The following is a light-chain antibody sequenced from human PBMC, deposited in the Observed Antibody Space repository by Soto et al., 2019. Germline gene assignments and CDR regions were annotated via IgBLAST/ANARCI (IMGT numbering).Light chain of an antibody. CDR3: SSYAGSNNDV. V-gene: IGLV2-8*01. J-gene: IGLJ1*01. Sequence: QSALTQPPSASGSPGQSVTISCTGTSSDVGAYNYVSWYQQHPGKAPKLMISEVSKRPSGVPDRFSGSKSGNTASLTVSGLQAEDEADYYCSSYAGSNNDVFGTGTKLTVL. CDR1: SSDVGAYNY. CDR2: EVS.